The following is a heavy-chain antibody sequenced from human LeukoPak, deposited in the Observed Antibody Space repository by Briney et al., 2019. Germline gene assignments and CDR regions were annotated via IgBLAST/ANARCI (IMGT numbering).Heavy chain of an antibody. J-gene: IGHJ4*02. CDR3: AKDGGLWVSAHWGDS. Sequence: GGSLRLSCVASGFTFSSYGMTWVRQAPGKGPEWVSVISSSAGSTYYADSVKGRFTISRDNSKNTLYLQMNSLRAEDTAVYYCAKDGGLWVSAHWGDSWGRGTLVTVSS. D-gene: IGHD7-27*01. V-gene: IGHV3-23*01. CDR1: GFTFSSYG. CDR2: ISSSAGST.